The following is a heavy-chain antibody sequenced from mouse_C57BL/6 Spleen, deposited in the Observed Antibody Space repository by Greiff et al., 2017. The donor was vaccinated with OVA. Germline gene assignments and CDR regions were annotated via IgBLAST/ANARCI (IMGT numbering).Heavy chain of an antibody. J-gene: IGHJ2*01. Sequence: QVQLKQPGAELVKPGASVKLSCKASGYTFTSYWMHWVKQRPGQGLEWIGMFHPNSGSTNYNEKFKSKATLTVDKSSSTAYMQLSSLTSEDSAVYYCAREEITTVAHDYWGQGTTLTVSS. D-gene: IGHD1-1*01. CDR3: AREEITTVAHDY. CDR1: GYTFTSYW. V-gene: IGHV1-64*01. CDR2: FHPNSGST.